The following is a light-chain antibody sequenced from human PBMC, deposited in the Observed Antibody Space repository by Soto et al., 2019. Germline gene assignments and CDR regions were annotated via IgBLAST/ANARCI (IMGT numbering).Light chain of an antibody. V-gene: IGLV2-14*01. CDR2: EVS. Sequence: QSVLTQPASVSGSPGQSITISCTGTSSDVGAYNYVSWYQQHPGKAPKLMIYEVSNRPSGVSNRFSGSKSANTASLTISGLQAEDEADYYCSAYSSSITVIFGGGTKVTVL. CDR3: SAYSSSITVI. CDR1: SSDVGAYNY. J-gene: IGLJ2*01.